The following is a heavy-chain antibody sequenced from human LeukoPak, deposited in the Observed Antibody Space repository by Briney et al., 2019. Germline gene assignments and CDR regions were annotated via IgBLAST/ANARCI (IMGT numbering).Heavy chain of an antibody. CDR1: GYTLTELS. CDR2: FDPEDGET. Sequence: ASVKVSCKVSGYTLTELSMYWVRQAPGKGLEWMGGFDPEDGETIYAQKFQGRVTMTEDTSTDTAYMELSSLRSEDTAVYYCATGVGAAPYYFDYWGQGTLVTVSS. CDR3: ATGVGAAPYYFDY. D-gene: IGHD2-15*01. J-gene: IGHJ4*02. V-gene: IGHV1-24*01.